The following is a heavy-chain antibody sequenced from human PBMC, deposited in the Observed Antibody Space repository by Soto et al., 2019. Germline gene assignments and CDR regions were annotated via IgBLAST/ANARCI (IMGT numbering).Heavy chain of an antibody. CDR3: ARDHGVPLDY. CDR2: ISPILGIA. V-gene: IGHV1-69*08. CDR1: GGTFSSYT. J-gene: IGHJ4*02. Sequence: QLQLVQSGAEVKKPGSSVKVSCTASGGTFSSYTISWVRQAPGQGLEWMGRISPILGIANYAQKCQGRVTITADKSTSTAYMELSSRRSEDTAVYYCARDHGVPLDYWVQGTLVTVSS. D-gene: IGHD3-10*01.